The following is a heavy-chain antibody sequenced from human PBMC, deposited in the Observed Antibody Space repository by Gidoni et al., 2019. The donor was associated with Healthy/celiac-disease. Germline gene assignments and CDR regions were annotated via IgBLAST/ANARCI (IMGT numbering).Heavy chain of an antibody. CDR3: AGRQGRKGDY. CDR1: GGSFSGYY. V-gene: IGHV4-34*01. D-gene: IGHD1-26*01. Sequence: QVQLQQWGAGLLKPSETLSLTCAVYGGSFSGYYWSWIRQPPGKGLEWIGEINHSGSTNYNPSLKGRVTISVDTSKNQFSLKLGSVAAADTAVYYCAGRQGRKGDYWGQGTLVTVSS. CDR2: INHSGST. J-gene: IGHJ4*02.